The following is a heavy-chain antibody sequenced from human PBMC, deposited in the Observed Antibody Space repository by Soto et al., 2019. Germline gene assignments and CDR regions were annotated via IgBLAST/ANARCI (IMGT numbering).Heavy chain of an antibody. J-gene: IGHJ6*02. V-gene: IGHV4-31*03. CDR1: GGSISSGGYY. Sequence: QVQLQESGPGLVKPSQTLSLTCTVSGGSISSGGYYWSWIRQHPGKGLEWIRYIYYSGSTYYNPSLKSRVTISVDTSKNQFSLKLSSVTAADTAVYYCARYCISTSCMEYYYYGMDVWGQGTTVTVSS. CDR2: IYYSGST. CDR3: ARYCISTSCMEYYYYGMDV. D-gene: IGHD2-2*01.